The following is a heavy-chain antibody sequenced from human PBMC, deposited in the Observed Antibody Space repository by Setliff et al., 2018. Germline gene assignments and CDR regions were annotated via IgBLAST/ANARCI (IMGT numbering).Heavy chain of an antibody. CDR3: ARVYAYSYGFDS. Sequence: GSLRLSCAASGFTFGDFAMTWVRQAPGKGLEWVSGIGGRGISTYYADSVKGRFIISRDNSENTLYLQMNNLRAEDTAVYYCARVYAYSYGFDSWGQGTQVTVSS. CDR2: IGGRGIST. V-gene: IGHV3-23*01. CDR1: GFTFGDFA. D-gene: IGHD5-18*01. J-gene: IGHJ4*02.